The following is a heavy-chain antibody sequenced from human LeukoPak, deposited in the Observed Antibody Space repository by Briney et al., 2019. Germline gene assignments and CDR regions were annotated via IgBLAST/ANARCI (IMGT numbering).Heavy chain of an antibody. J-gene: IGHJ4*02. V-gene: IGHV3-21*01. CDR1: GFTFSSYS. CDR3: ARGRRYDSSGLSDY. D-gene: IGHD3-22*01. Sequence: GGSLRLSCAASGFTFSSYSMNWVRQAPGKGLEWVSSISSSSSYIYYADSVKGRFTISRDNAKNSLYLRMNSLRAEDTAVYYCARGRRYDSSGLSDYWGQGTLVTVSS. CDR2: ISSSSSYI.